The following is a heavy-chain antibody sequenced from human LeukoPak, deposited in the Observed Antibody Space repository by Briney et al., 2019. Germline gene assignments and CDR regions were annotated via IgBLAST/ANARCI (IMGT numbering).Heavy chain of an antibody. J-gene: IGHJ4*02. Sequence: GESLKISCKGPGYSFSSYWIGWVRQMPGKGLEWMGIIYPGDSDTRYSPSFQGQVTISADKSTSTAYLQWSSLKASDSAMYYCARRKDGYLFFDYWGQGTLVIVSS. CDR1: GYSFSSYW. V-gene: IGHV5-51*01. CDR2: IYPGDSDT. CDR3: ARRKDGYLFFDY. D-gene: IGHD5-24*01.